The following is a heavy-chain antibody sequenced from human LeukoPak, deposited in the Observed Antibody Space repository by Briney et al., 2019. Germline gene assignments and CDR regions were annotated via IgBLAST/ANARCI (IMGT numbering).Heavy chain of an antibody. D-gene: IGHD2-2*01. V-gene: IGHV1-18*01. CDR2: TSVYNGNT. J-gene: IGHJ4*02. Sequence: ASVKVSCKASGYIFSNYGLSWVRQAPGQGLEWMGWTSVYNGNTNYAQKLQGRVTMTTDTSTSTAYMELRSLRSDDTAVYYCARVVVGESVVPAAGYFDYWGQGTLVTVSS. CDR1: GYIFSNYG. CDR3: ARVVVGESVVPAAGYFDY.